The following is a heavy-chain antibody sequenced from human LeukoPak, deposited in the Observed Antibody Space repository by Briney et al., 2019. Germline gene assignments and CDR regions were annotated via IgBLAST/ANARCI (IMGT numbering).Heavy chain of an antibody. J-gene: IGHJ4*02. CDR3: ARGCCSTTTCSVDY. D-gene: IGHD2-2*01. CDR2: ISISSNYI. V-gene: IGHV3-21*01. CDR1: GFTFSSYS. Sequence: GGSLRLSCSASGFTFSSYSVNWVRQAPGKGLEWVPSISISSNYIYYAESVKGRFTISRNNANNSLYLQMNSLRAEDTAVYYSARGCCSTTTCSVDYWGQGTLVTVSS.